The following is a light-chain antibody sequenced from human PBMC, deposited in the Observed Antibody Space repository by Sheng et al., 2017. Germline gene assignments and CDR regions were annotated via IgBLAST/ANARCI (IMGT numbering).Light chain of an antibody. CDR1: QGISNS. CDR2: AAS. CDR3: QQYNSYWT. J-gene: IGKJ1*01. Sequence: DIQMTQSPSSLSASVGDRVTITCRASQGISNSLAWYQQKPGKVPKLLIYAASTLQSGVPSRFSGSGSGTEFTLTISSLQPDDFATYYCQQYNSYWTFGQGTKVEIK. V-gene: IGKV1-27*01.